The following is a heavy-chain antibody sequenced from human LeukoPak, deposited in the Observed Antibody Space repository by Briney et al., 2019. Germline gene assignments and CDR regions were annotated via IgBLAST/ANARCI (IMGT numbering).Heavy chain of an antibody. CDR2: INSHGGST. D-gene: IGHD6-19*01. J-gene: IGHJ6*02. V-gene: IGHV3-64D*06. Sequence: PGGSLRLSCSASGFSFSTHAMHWVRQAPGKGLEYVSTINSHGGSTYYADSVRGRFTISRDDSKNTLSLQMSSLRPEDTALYYCVRSSGSLSYNYYGMDVWGQGTTITVSS. CDR1: GFSFSTHA. CDR3: VRSSGSLSYNYYGMDV.